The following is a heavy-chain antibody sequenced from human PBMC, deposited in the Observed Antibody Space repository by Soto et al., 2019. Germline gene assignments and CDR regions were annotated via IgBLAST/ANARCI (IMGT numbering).Heavy chain of an antibody. CDR1: GFTVSGMF. CDR2: IYPAGPT. CDR3: ARDADSSGLHY. Sequence: LRLSCAASGFTVSGMFMNWVRQAPGKGLEWVSVIYPAGPTYYADSVKGRFTISRDNSKNTLFLQLNNLRAEDTAVYYCARDADSSGLHYWGQGILVTVSS. D-gene: IGHD6-19*01. V-gene: IGHV3-53*01. J-gene: IGHJ4*02.